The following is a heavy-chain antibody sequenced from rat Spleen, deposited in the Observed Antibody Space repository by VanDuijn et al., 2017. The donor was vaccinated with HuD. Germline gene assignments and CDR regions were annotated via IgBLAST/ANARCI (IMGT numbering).Heavy chain of an antibody. CDR3: TREGY. J-gene: IGHJ2*01. V-gene: IGHV5-20*01. CDR1: GFTFSDYY. CDR2: ITNIAGRT. Sequence: EVQLVESDGGLVQPGRSLKLSCAASGFTFSDYYMAWVRQSPGKGLEWVASITNIAGRTHYPDSVKGRFTISRDNAKSTLYLQMNSLRSEDTATYYCTREGYWGQGVMVTVSS.